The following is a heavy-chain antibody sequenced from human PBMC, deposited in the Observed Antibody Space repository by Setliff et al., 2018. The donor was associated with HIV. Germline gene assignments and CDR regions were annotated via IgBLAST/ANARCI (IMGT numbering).Heavy chain of an antibody. CDR2: IYYSGST. CDR1: GDSITSHY. D-gene: IGHD1-7*01. J-gene: IGHJ3*02. V-gene: IGHV4-59*08. Sequence: PSETLSLTCSVSGDSITSHYWSWIRQPPGKGLEWIGSIYYSGSTYKPSLKSRVTISVDTSKTQFSLKMSSLTAADTAVYYCARHGGITGTTDAFDIWGQGTMVT. CDR3: ARHGGITGTTDAFDI.